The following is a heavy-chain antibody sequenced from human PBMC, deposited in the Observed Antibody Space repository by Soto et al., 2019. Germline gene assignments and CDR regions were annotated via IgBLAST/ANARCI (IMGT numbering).Heavy chain of an antibody. CDR1: GFTFDDYT. CDR3: AKDRGATRGLGYFDY. V-gene: IGHV3-43*01. CDR2: ISWDGGST. D-gene: IGHD1-26*01. Sequence: GGSLRLSCAASGFTFDDYTMHWVRQAPGKGLEWVSLISWDGGSTYYADSVKGRFTISRDNSKNSLYLQMNSLRTEDTALYYCAKDRGATRGLGYFDYWGQGTLVTVSS. J-gene: IGHJ4*02.